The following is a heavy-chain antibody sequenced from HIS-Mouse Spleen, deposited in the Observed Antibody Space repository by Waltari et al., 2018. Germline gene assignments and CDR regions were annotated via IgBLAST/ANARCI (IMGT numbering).Heavy chain of an antibody. CDR1: GYTFTGYY. CDR3: ARAGEVGAFDI. V-gene: IGHV1-2*02. CDR2: CNPNSGGT. J-gene: IGHJ3*02. Sequence: QVQLVQSGAEVKKPGASVKVSCKASGYTFTGYYMHWVRQAPGQGLEGAGWCNPNSGGTKHGQEFQGRVPLTRGTCLSTTVLGVGRLGSDDPAVDYCARAGEVGAFDIWGQGTMVTGSS. D-gene: IGHD7-27*01.